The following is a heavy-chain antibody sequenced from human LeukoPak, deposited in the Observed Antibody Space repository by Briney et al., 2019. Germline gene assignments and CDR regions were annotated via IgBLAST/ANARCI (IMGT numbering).Heavy chain of an antibody. V-gene: IGHV1-46*01. Sequence: ASVKVSCKASGYTFTSYYMHWMRQAPGQGLEWMGIINPSGGSTSYVQKLQGRVTMTTDTSTSTAYMELRSLRSDDTAVYYCARGNWELLEGYYFDYWGQGTLVTVSS. D-gene: IGHD1-26*01. CDR1: GYTFTSYY. CDR3: ARGNWELLEGYYFDY. J-gene: IGHJ4*02. CDR2: INPSGGST.